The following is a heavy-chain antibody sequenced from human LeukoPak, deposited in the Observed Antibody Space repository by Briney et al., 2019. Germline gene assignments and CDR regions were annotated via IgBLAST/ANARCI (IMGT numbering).Heavy chain of an antibody. D-gene: IGHD6-13*01. V-gene: IGHV3-66*01. CDR3: ARDLEAANTYYFDY. Sequence: GGSLRLSCAASGFTVSSSYMSWVRQAPGKGLEWVSIISSAGNTYYADSVKGRFTISRDNSNNTVYLQVNSLRDEDTAVYYCARDLEAANTYYFDYWGQGTMVTVSS. J-gene: IGHJ4*02. CDR1: GFTVSSSY. CDR2: ISSAGNT.